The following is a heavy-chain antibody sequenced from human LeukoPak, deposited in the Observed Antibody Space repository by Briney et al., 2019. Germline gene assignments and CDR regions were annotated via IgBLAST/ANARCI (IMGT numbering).Heavy chain of an antibody. V-gene: IGHV3-23*01. CDR1: GFTFSSYA. CDR3: ARHYDFWSGIFDY. J-gene: IGHJ4*02. Sequence: PGGSLRLSCAASGFTFSSYAMSWVRQAPGKGLEWVSAISGSGGSTCYADSVKGRFTISRDNAKNSPYLQMNSLRAEDTAVYYCARHYDFWSGIFDYWGQGTLVTASS. CDR2: ISGSGGST. D-gene: IGHD3-3*01.